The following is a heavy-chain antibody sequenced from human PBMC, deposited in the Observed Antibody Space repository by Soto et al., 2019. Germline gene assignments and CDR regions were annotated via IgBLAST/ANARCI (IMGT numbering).Heavy chain of an antibody. D-gene: IGHD3-10*01. CDR1: GGTFSSYA. CDR3: ARDGGGFYAFGGHGYYYGMDV. V-gene: IGHV1-69*13. CDR2: IIPIFGTA. Sequence: SVKVSCKASGGTFSSYAISGVRRAPGQGLEWMGGIIPIFGTANYAQKLQGRVTITADESTSTAYMELSSLRSEDTAVYYCARDGGGFYAFGGHGYYYGMDVWGQGTTVTLSS. J-gene: IGHJ6*02.